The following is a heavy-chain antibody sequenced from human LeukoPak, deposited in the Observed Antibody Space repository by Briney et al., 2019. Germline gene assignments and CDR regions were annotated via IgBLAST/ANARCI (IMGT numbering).Heavy chain of an antibody. CDR2: ISYDGSNK. CDR3: ARDTTQYYYDSSGYSSYFDY. Sequence: PGRSLRLSCAASGFTFSSYAMHWVRQAPGKGLEWVAVISYDGSNKYYADSVKGRFTISRDNSKNTLYLQMNSLRAEDTAVHYCARDTTQYYYDSSGYSSYFDYWGQGTLVTVSS. J-gene: IGHJ4*02. CDR1: GFTFSSYA. V-gene: IGHV3-30-3*01. D-gene: IGHD3-22*01.